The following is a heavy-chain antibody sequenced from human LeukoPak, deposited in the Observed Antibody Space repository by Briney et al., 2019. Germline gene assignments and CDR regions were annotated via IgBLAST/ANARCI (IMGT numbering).Heavy chain of an antibody. CDR1: GYTLTELS. D-gene: IGHD3-3*01. Sequence: ASVKVSCKVSGYTLTELSMHWVRQAPGKGLEWMGGFDPEDGETIYAQKFQGRVTMTEDTSTDTAYMELSSLRSEDTAVYYCATASPPLRFLEWLSPLHGMDVWAKGPRSPSP. J-gene: IGHJ6*02. V-gene: IGHV1-24*01. CDR2: FDPEDGET. CDR3: ATASPPLRFLEWLSPLHGMDV.